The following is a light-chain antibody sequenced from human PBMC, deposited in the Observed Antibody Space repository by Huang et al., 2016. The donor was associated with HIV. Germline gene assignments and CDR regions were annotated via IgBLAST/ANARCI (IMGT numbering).Light chain of an antibody. CDR3: QHYGSSVLT. CDR1: PRIRSSY. Sequence: EVVLTQSPGTLSLSPGERATLSCTASPRIRSSYLAWYQQKPGQTPRLLIYAASSRATGVPDRFSGSGSGTDFTLTISRLEPEDFAVCFCQHYGSSVLTFGGGTKVE. CDR2: AAS. V-gene: IGKV3-20*01. J-gene: IGKJ4*01.